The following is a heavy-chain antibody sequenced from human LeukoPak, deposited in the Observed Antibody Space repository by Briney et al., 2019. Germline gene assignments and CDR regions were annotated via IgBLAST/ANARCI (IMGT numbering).Heavy chain of an antibody. Sequence: PGGSLRLSCVAAGFTFRSYGMSWVRQAPGKGLEWVSVISTSGDYTYHADSVKGRFTISRDNAKNSMYLQMKSLRAEDTAVYYCARDLSGDYDSSEIDYWGQGTLVTVSS. J-gene: IGHJ4*02. V-gene: IGHV3-21*01. CDR3: ARDLSGDYDSSEIDY. D-gene: IGHD3-22*01. CDR2: ISTSGDYT. CDR1: GFTFRSYG.